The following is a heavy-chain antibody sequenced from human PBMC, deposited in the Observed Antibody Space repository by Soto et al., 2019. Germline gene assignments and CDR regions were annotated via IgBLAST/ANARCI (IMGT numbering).Heavy chain of an antibody. CDR2: IYPGDSDT. D-gene: IGHD6-6*01. V-gene: IGHV5-51*01. CDR3: ARRYSSSSSYGMDV. J-gene: IGHJ6*02. CDR1: GYSFTSCW. Sequence: ESLKIARKGSGYSFTSCWTGWVRQIPGKGLEWMGIIYPGDSDTRYSPSFQGQVTISADKSISTAYLQWSSLKASDTAMYYCARRYSSSSSYGMDVWGQGTTVTVSS.